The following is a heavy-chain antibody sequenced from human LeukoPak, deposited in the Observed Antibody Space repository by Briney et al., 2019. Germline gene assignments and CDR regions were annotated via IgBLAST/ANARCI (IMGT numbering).Heavy chain of an antibody. D-gene: IGHD4-17*01. CDR3: AREGNYGDYENDY. V-gene: IGHV3-7*01. J-gene: IGHJ4*02. CDR2: IKQDGSEK. CDR1: GFTFSSYW. Sequence: GGSLRLSCAASGFTFSSYWMSWVRQAPGKGLEWVANIKQDGSEKYYVDSVKGRFTISRDNAKNSLYLQMNSLRAEDTAVYYCAREGNYGDYENDYWGQGTLVTVSS.